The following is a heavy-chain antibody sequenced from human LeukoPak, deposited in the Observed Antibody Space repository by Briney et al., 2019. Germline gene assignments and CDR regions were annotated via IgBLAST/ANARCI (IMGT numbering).Heavy chain of an antibody. D-gene: IGHD6-6*01. CDR3: ARVLGGSSSPLDY. V-gene: IGHV3-21*01. J-gene: IGHJ4*02. CDR1: GFTFSSYS. CDR2: ISSSSSYI. Sequence: PGGSLRLSCAASGFTFSSYSMNWVRQAPGKGLEWVSSISSSSSYIYYADSVKGRFTISRDNAKNSLYLQMNSLRAEDTAVYYCARVLGGSSSPLDYWGQGTLVTVSS.